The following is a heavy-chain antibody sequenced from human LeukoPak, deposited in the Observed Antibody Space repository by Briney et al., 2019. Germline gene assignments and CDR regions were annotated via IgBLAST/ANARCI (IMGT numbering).Heavy chain of an antibody. Sequence: SETLSLTCSVSGGSISSGSYYWSWIRQPPGKGLGWFGYIYYSGSTNYNPSLKSRVTISGDTSKNQFSLKLSSVTAADTAVYFCARVDYDGSGYNFDYWGQGTLVTVSS. D-gene: IGHD3-22*01. CDR2: IYYSGST. J-gene: IGHJ4*02. CDR1: GGSISSGSYY. CDR3: ARVDYDGSGYNFDY. V-gene: IGHV4-61*01.